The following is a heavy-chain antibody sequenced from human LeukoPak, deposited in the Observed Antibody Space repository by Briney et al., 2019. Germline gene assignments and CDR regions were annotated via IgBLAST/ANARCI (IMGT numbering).Heavy chain of an antibody. CDR2: ISYDGSNK. CDR3: VRDPCSYPQVGARKNWFDP. V-gene: IGHV3-30-3*01. D-gene: IGHD1-26*01. Sequence: GGSLRLSCAASGFTFSSYAMHWVRQAPGKGLEWVAVISYDGSNKYYADSVKGRFTISRDNSKNTLYLQMNSLRAEDTAVYYCVRDPCSYPQVGARKNWFDPWGQGTLVTVSS. J-gene: IGHJ5*02. CDR1: GFTFSSYA.